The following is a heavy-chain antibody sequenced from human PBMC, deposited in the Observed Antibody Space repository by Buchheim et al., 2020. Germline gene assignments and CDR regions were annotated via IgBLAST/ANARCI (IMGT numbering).Heavy chain of an antibody. D-gene: IGHD3-10*01. Sequence: QVQLVESGGGVVQPGRSLRLSCAASGFTFSSYGMHWVRQAPGKGLEWVAVIWYDGSNKYYADSVKGRFTISIDNSKNTLYLQMNSLRAEDTAVYYCASAYYGSGSPGSVYYGMDVWGQGTT. V-gene: IGHV3-33*01. CDR2: IWYDGSNK. J-gene: IGHJ6*02. CDR1: GFTFSSYG. CDR3: ASAYYGSGSPGSVYYGMDV.